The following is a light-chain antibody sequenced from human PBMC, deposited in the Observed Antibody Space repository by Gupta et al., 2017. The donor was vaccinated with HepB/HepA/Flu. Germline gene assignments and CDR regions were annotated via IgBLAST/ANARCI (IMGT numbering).Light chain of an antibody. CDR2: GTS. V-gene: IGKV3-20*01. J-gene: IGKJ4*01. CDR3: QQSGDLSPLLT. CDR1: ESISRNN. Sequence: IVLTPSPGTLSVSTGERATLSCRVSESISRNNLAWYQQKPGQAPRLLIYGTSTRATGIPDRLSGSASGTDFTLTISRLEPEDCAVYFCQQSGDLSPLLTFGGGTKVEIK.